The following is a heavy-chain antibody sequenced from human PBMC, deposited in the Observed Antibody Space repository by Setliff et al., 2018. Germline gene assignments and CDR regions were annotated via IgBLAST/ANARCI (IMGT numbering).Heavy chain of an antibody. J-gene: IGHJ4*02. Sequence: SVKVSCKTSRGTFSNYAISWVRQAPGQGLEWMGGTTPIFTTANYAQKFQGRVTITADESTSTAYMELSSLKSEDTAVYYCARSPFPVDTVMVTTFDSWGQGTLLTVSS. CDR3: ARSPFPVDTVMVTTFDS. D-gene: IGHD5-18*01. CDR2: TTPIFTTA. CDR1: RGTFSNYA. V-gene: IGHV1-69*13.